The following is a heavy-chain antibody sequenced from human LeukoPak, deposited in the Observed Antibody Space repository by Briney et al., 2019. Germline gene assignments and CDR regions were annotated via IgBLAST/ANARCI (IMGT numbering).Heavy chain of an antibody. D-gene: IGHD1-26*01. V-gene: IGHV3-72*01. J-gene: IGHJ4*02. CDR1: GFTFSDHY. CDR2: TRNKANSYTT. CDR3: ARSGRSGSYYSDFDY. Sequence: GGSLRLSCAASGFTFSDHYMDWVRQAPAKGLEWVGRTRNKANSYTTEYAASVKGRFTISRDDSNHSLYLQMNSLKTDDTAVYYCARSGRSGSYYSDFDYWSQGTLVTVSS.